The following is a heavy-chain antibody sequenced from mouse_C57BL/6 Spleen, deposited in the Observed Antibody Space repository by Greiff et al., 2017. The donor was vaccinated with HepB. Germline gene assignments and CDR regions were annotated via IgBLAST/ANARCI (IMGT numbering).Heavy chain of an antibody. CDR2: ISSGSSTI. J-gene: IGHJ2*01. CDR1: GFTFSDYG. V-gene: IGHV5-17*01. Sequence: EVQLVESGGGLVKPGGSLKLSCAASGFTFSDYGMHWVRQDPEKGLEWVAYISSGSSTIYYADTVKGRFTISRDNAKNTLFLQMTSLRSADTAMYYCARTTPYYFDYWGQGTTLTVSS. CDR3: ARTTPYYFDY. D-gene: IGHD1-1*01.